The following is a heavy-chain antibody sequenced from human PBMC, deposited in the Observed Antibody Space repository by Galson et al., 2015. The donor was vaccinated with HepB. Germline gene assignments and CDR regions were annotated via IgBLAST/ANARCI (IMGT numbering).Heavy chain of an antibody. CDR2: ISSSSSYI. CDR3: ARDDYYDSSGYPYYFDY. V-gene: IGHV3-21*01. D-gene: IGHD3-22*01. J-gene: IGHJ4*02. CDR1: GFTFSSYS. Sequence: SLRLSCAASGFTFSSYSMNWVRQAPGKGLEWVSSISSSSSYIYYADSVKGRFTISRDDAKNSLYLQMNSLRAEDTAVYYCARDDYYDSSGYPYYFDYWGQGTLVTVSS.